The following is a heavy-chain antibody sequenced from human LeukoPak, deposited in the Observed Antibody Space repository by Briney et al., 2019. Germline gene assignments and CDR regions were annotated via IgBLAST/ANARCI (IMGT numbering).Heavy chain of an antibody. J-gene: IGHJ5*02. V-gene: IGHV4-61*02. D-gene: IGHD3-3*01. Sequence: SQTLSLTCTVSGGSISSGSYYWSWIRQPAGKGLEWIGRIYTSGRTNYNPSLKSRVTISVDTPKNQFSLKLSSVTAADTAVYYCARVNDFWSGYNWFDPWGQGTLVTVSS. CDR2: IYTSGRT. CDR1: GGSISSGSYY. CDR3: ARVNDFWSGYNWFDP.